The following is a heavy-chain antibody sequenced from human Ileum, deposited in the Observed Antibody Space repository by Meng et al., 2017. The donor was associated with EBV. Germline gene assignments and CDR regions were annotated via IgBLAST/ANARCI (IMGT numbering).Heavy chain of an antibody. J-gene: IGHJ4*02. V-gene: IGHV4-28*01. CDR2: IYYSGTT. CDR1: GYSISTTNW. Sequence: ESGPGPVKPSDTLSRPCAVSGYSISTTNWWGWIRQPPGKGLEWIGHIYYSGTTYNNPSLKSRVTMSIDPSKNQFSLKLSSVTAVDTAVYYCARNSESGSYIDYWGLGTLVTVSS. CDR3: ARNSESGSYIDY. D-gene: IGHD1-26*01.